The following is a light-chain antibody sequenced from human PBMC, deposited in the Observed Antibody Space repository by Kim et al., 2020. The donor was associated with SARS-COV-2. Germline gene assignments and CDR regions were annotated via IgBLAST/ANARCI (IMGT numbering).Light chain of an antibody. Sequence: SITIACTGTSSDVGGYNYVSWYQQHPGKAPKLMIYDVSNRPSGVSNRFSGSKSGNTASLTISGLQAEDEADYYCSSYTSSSTLAWVFGGGTQLTVL. J-gene: IGLJ3*02. CDR3: SSYTSSSTLAWV. CDR2: DVS. V-gene: IGLV2-14*03. CDR1: SSDVGGYNY.